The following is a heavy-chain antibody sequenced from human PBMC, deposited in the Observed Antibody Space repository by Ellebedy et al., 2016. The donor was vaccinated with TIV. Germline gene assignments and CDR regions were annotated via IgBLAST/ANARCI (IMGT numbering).Heavy chain of an antibody. CDR3: ARVDYYNGMDV. Sequence: GESLKITXPASDFTFSSYSMSWVRQAPGKGLEWVSYISSSSSTIYYADSVKGRFTISRDNAKESLYLQMNRLRVEDTALYYCARVDYYNGMDVWGQGTTVTVSS. J-gene: IGHJ6*02. CDR1: DFTFSSYS. CDR2: ISSSSSTI. V-gene: IGHV3-48*04.